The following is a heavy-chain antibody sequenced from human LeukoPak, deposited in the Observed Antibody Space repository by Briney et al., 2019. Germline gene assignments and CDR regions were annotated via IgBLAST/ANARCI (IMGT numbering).Heavy chain of an antibody. CDR2: INHSGST. V-gene: IGHV4-30-2*01. J-gene: IGHJ4*02. D-gene: IGHD1-7*01. CDR1: GGSISSGGYY. Sequence: SQTLSLTCTVSGGSISSGGYYWSWIRQPPGKGLEWIGEINHSGSTNYNPSLKSRVTISVDTSKNQFSLKLSSVTAADTAVYYCARRLDRLNYYFDYWGQGTLVTVSS. CDR3: ARRLDRLNYYFDY.